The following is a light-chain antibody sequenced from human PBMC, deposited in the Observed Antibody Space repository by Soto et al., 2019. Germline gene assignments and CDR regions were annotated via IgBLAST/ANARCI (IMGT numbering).Light chain of an antibody. V-gene: IGKV1-27*01. Sequence: DIQMTQSPSSLSASVGDRVTITCRASQDISNYLAWYQQKPGKLPKLLIYGASTLQSGVPSRFSGSGSGTDFTLTISSLQTEDVATYYCQNYNRAPWTFGQGTKVESK. J-gene: IGKJ1*01. CDR2: GAS. CDR3: QNYNRAPWT. CDR1: QDISNY.